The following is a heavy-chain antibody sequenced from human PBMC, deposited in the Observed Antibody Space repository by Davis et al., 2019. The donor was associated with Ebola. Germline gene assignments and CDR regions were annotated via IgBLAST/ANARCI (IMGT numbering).Heavy chain of an antibody. CDR1: GGSIISGSYY. CDR2: ISYRGIT. D-gene: IGHD2-8*01. CDR3: ARHPYEDVTVRILITKYNWFDP. V-gene: IGHV4-39*01. Sequence: MPSETLSLTCIVTGGSIISGSYYWGWIRQPPGRGLEWIGSISYRGITSHNPSLKSRVTMSVDTSKNHFSLKLSSVTAADTAVYFCARHPYEDVTVRILITKYNWFDPWGQGTLVTVSS. J-gene: IGHJ5*02.